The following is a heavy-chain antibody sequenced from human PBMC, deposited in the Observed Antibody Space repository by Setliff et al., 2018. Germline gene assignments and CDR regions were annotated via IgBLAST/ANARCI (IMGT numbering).Heavy chain of an antibody. CDR3: ARGGAFSYGYPLHH. J-gene: IGHJ5*02. D-gene: IGHD5-18*01. Sequence: GGSLRLSCAASGFTFSSYAMHWVRQAPGKGLEYVSSISSSGGNIYYANSVKGRFIISRDNSKSTLFLQMGSLRGEDKAVYYCARGGAFSYGYPLHHWGQGTLVTVSS. CDR1: GFTFSSYA. CDR2: ISSSGGNI. V-gene: IGHV3-64*01.